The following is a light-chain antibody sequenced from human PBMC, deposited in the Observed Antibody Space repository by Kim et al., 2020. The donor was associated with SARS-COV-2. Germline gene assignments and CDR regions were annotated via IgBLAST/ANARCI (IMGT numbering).Light chain of an antibody. Sequence: EIVLTQSPGTLSLSPGERATLSCRASQSVNSNYLAWYQQKPGQAPRLLIYGASTRATGILDRFSGSGSGTDFTLTISRLEPEDFAVYYCQQYGSSKTFGQGTKVDIK. V-gene: IGKV3-20*01. CDR1: QSVNSNY. CDR2: GAS. J-gene: IGKJ1*01. CDR3: QQYGSSKT.